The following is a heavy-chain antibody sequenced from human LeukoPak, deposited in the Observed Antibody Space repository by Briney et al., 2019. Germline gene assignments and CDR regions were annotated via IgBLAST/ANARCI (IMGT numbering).Heavy chain of an antibody. CDR1: GFSVSLYG. D-gene: IGHD3-10*01. Sequence: GESLRLSCAASGFSVSLYGMHWVRQAPGKGLEWVAFLRSDTNSEHYAVSVKGRFAISRDTSKDTLNLQMRSLRVEDTALYYCARGLRQAGLAPFEFWGQGTQVIVSS. CDR2: LRSDTNSE. V-gene: IGHV3-30*02. CDR3: ARGLRQAGLAPFEF. J-gene: IGHJ4*02.